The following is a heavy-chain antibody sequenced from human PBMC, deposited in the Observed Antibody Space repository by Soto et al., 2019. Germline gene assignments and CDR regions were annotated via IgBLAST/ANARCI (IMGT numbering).Heavy chain of an antibody. D-gene: IGHD2-2*01. Sequence: PGGSLRLSCAASGFTFSSYSMNWVRQAPGKGLEWVSSISSSSSYIYYADSVKGRFTISRDNAKNSLYLQMNSLRAEDTAVYYCARDLFSSTSQVWFDPWGQGTLVTVYS. CDR1: GFTFSSYS. J-gene: IGHJ5*02. V-gene: IGHV3-21*01. CDR2: ISSSSSYI. CDR3: ARDLFSSTSQVWFDP.